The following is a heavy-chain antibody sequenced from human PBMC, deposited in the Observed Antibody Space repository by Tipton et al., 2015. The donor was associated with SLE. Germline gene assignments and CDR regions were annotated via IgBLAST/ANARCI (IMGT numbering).Heavy chain of an antibody. CDR2: INHSGST. CDR1: GGSFSAYY. Sequence: TLSLTCAVYGGSFSAYYWSWIRQPPGKGLEWIGEINHSGSTNYNPSLKSRVTISVVTSKNQFSLKLSSVTAADTAVYYCARVEDYYGSGSYFLLYYYGMDVWGQGTTVTVSS. CDR3: ARVEDYYGSGSYFLLYYYGMDV. J-gene: IGHJ6*02. D-gene: IGHD3-10*01. V-gene: IGHV4-34*01.